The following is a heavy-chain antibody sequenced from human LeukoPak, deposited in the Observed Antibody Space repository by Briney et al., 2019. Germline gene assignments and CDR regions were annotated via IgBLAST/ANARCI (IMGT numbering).Heavy chain of an antibody. Sequence: GGSLRLSCAASGSTFSSYGMHWVRQAPGKGLEWVAVISYDGSNKYYADSVKGRFTISRDNSKNTLYLQMNSLRAEDTAVYYCAKAGTRGYYDSSGYSVDYWGQGTLVTVSS. CDR1: GSTFSSYG. CDR3: AKAGTRGYYDSSGYSVDY. V-gene: IGHV3-30*18. CDR2: ISYDGSNK. D-gene: IGHD3-22*01. J-gene: IGHJ4*02.